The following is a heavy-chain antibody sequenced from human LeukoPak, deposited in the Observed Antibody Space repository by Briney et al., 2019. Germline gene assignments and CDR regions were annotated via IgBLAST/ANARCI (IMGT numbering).Heavy chain of an antibody. CDR3: ASSDLYNSRSWDY. CDR2: INVYNGNT. Sequence: GGSLRLSCAASGFTFTSYGISWVRQAPGQGLEWMGWINVYNGNTKYAQKVQGRVTMTTDTSTSTAYMELRSLRSDDTAVYYCASSDLYNSRSWDYWGQGTLVTVSS. CDR1: GFTFTSYG. V-gene: IGHV1-18*01. J-gene: IGHJ4*02. D-gene: IGHD6-13*01.